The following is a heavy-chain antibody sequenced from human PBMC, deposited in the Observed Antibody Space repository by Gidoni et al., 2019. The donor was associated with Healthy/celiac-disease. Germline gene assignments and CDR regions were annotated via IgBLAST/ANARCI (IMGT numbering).Heavy chain of an antibody. D-gene: IGHD6-19*01. CDR2: ISWNSGSI. Sequence: EVQLVESGGGLVQPGRSLRLSCAASGFTFDDYAMHWVRQAPGKGLEWVSGISWNSGSIGYADSVKGRFTISRDNAKNSLYLQMNSLRAEDTALYYCAKRAEAEYSSGWYTFDYWGQGTLVTVSS. V-gene: IGHV3-9*01. CDR3: AKRAEAEYSSGWYTFDY. CDR1: GFTFDDYA. J-gene: IGHJ4*02.